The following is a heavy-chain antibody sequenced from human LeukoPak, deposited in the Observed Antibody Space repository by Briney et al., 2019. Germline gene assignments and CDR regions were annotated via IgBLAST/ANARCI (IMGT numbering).Heavy chain of an antibody. Sequence: GGSLRLSCAASGFTFSNYSMNWVRQAPGKGLEWVSSISSSSSYIYYADSVKGRFTISRDNAKNSLYLQMNSLRAEDTAVYYCARDGSGYDDAFDIWGQGTMVTVSS. J-gene: IGHJ3*02. V-gene: IGHV3-21*01. D-gene: IGHD3-10*01. CDR3: ARDGSGYDDAFDI. CDR2: ISSSSSYI. CDR1: GFTFSNYS.